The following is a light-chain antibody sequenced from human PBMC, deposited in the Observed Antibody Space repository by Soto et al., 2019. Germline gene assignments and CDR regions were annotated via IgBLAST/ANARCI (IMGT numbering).Light chain of an antibody. CDR3: QQRSNWPIT. CDR2: DVS. V-gene: IGKV1-5*01. CDR1: QNIERW. Sequence: DIQMTQSPSTLSASVGDRVTITCRASQNIERWLAWYQQKPGKAPKLLLYDVSSLESGVPSRFSGSGSGTEFTLIISSLEPQDFAVYYCQQRSNWPITFGQGTRLEIK. J-gene: IGKJ5*01.